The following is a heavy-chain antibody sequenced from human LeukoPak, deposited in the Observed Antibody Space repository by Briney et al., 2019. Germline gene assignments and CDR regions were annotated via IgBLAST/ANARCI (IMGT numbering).Heavy chain of an antibody. CDR3: ARGHARGYDFPIDY. CDR2: ISNDGSNK. V-gene: IGHV3-30*04. Sequence: GGSLRLSCAASGFTFSSYAMHRVRQAPGKGLEWVAVISNDGSNKYYADSVKGRFTISRDNSKNTLYLQMNSLRAEDTAVYYCARGHARGYDFPIDYWGQGTLVTVSS. J-gene: IGHJ4*02. CDR1: GFTFSSYA. D-gene: IGHD5-12*01.